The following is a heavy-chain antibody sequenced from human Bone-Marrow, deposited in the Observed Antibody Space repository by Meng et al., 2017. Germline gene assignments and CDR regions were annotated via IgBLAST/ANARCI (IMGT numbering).Heavy chain of an antibody. D-gene: IGHD5-24*01. J-gene: IGHJ4*02. V-gene: IGHV3-21*01. CDR3: AKTRSSTFTSSEDY. CDR2: ISSSSSYI. Sequence: GGSLRLSCAASGFTFSSYSMNWVRQAPGKGLKWVSSISSSSSYIYYADSVKGRFTISRDNAKNSLYLQMNSMRAEDTAVYYCAKTRSSTFTSSEDYWGQGTLVTVSS. CDR1: GFTFSSYS.